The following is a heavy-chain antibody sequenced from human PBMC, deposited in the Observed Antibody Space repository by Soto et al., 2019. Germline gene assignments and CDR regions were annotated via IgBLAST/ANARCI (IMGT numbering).Heavy chain of an antibody. CDR1: GYSFTTYW. CDR2: IDPSDSYT. D-gene: IGHD2-15*01. V-gene: IGHV5-10-1*01. CDR3: ARHPIYCSGGSCYPDY. J-gene: IGHJ4*02. Sequence: PGESLKISCKSSGYSFTTYWTRRVHQVPGKGLEWMGRIDPSDSYTNYSPSFQGHVTISADKSISTAYLQWISLKASDTAMYYCARHPIYCSGGSCYPDYWGQGTLVTVSS.